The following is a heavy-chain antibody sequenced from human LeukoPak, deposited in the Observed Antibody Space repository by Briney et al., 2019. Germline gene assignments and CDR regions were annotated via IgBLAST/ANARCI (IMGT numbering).Heavy chain of an antibody. J-gene: IGHJ4*02. D-gene: IGHD6-19*01. Sequence: SQTLSLTCTVSGGSISSGGYYWSWIRQHPGKDLEWIGYIYYSGSTYYNPSLKSRVTISVDTSKNQFSLKLSSVTAADTAVYYCAREIAVAGNFDYWGQGTLVTVSS. CDR1: GGSISSGGYY. V-gene: IGHV4-31*03. CDR2: IYYSGST. CDR3: AREIAVAGNFDY.